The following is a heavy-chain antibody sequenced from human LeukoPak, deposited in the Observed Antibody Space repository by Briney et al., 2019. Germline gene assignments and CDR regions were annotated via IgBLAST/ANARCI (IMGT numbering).Heavy chain of an antibody. Sequence: PGGSLRLSCAASGFSFSSYTMNWVRQAPGKGLEWVSHITKSGSTIYHADSVKGRFTISRDNAKNSLYLQTNSLRDEDTAVYYCARGINYAFDIWGQGTMVTVSS. CDR2: ITKSGSTI. D-gene: IGHD1-7*01. V-gene: IGHV3-48*02. CDR3: ARGINYAFDI. J-gene: IGHJ3*02. CDR1: GFSFSSYT.